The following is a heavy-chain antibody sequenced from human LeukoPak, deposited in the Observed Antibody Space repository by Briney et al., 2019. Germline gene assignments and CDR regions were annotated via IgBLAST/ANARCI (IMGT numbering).Heavy chain of an antibody. D-gene: IGHD3-10*01. Sequence: SGPTLVKATQTLTLTCTFSGFGLGTRGGGVGWIRQPPGKALEWLSLIYWNDDKRYSPSLKSRLTITKDTSNSQGAVRMTNMDPVDTATYYCAHRHYYGSGSYYNPPYYFDYWGQGTLVTVSS. V-gene: IGHV2-5*01. CDR2: IYWNDDK. J-gene: IGHJ4*02. CDR1: GFGLGTRGGG. CDR3: AHRHYYGSGSYYNPPYYFDY.